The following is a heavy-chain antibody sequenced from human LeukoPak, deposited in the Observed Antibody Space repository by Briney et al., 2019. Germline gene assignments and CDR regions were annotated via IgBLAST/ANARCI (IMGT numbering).Heavy chain of an antibody. CDR2: INHSGST. V-gene: IGHV4-34*01. Sequence: SETLSLTCAVYGGSFSGYYWSWIRQPPGKGLEWIGEINHSGSTNYNPSLKSRVTISVDTSKNQFSLKLSSVTAADTAVYYCARRPTGIDYWGQGTLVTVSS. J-gene: IGHJ4*02. CDR1: GGSFSGYY. D-gene: IGHD4-17*01. CDR3: ARRPTGIDY.